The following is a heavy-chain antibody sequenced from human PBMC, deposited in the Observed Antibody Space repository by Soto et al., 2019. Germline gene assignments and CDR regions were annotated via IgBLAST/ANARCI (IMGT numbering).Heavy chain of an antibody. CDR2: IYSSGST. Sequence: PSETLSLTCTVSGASITQYYWNWIRQSPGKGLEWIVYIYSSGSTYHNPSLTSRVTISVDTSKNQFSLKLTSVTAADTAVYYCGRAHRDLQQLVHYYYNMDVWGQGTTVTVSS. CDR1: GASITQYY. D-gene: IGHD6-13*01. V-gene: IGHV4-4*09. CDR3: GRAHRDLQQLVHYYYNMDV. J-gene: IGHJ6*02.